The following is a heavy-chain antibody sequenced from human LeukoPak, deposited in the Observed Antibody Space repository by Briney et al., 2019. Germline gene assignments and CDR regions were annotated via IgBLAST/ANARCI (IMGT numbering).Heavy chain of an antibody. CDR2: IKQDGSKK. V-gene: IGHV3-7*03. D-gene: IGHD6-19*01. Sequence: GGSLRLSCAASGFTFSRYWMTWVRQAPGKGLEWVANIKQDGSKKNYVDSVKGRFTISRDNAKNSLYLQMNSLRAEDTAVYYCARSGSGWYRPFDYWGQGTLVTVSS. J-gene: IGHJ4*02. CDR1: GFTFSRYW. CDR3: ARSGSGWYRPFDY.